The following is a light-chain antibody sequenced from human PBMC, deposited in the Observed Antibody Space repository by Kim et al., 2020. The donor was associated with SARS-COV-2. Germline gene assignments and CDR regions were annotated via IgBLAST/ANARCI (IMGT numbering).Light chain of an antibody. CDR2: KAS. CDR3: QQYGK. J-gene: IGKJ1*01. CDR1: ESINTW. Sequence: STLSASVGDRVTITCRASESINTWLAWYQQKPGKAPKLLIYKASSLESGVPSRFSGSGSGTEFTLTISSLQPDDFATYYCQQYGKFGQGTKVEIK. V-gene: IGKV1-5*03.